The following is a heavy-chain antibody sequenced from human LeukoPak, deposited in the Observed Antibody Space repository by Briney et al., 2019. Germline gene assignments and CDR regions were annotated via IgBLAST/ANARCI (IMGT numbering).Heavy chain of an antibody. CDR2: IKQDGSEN. V-gene: IGHV3-7*01. CDR1: GFTFSRYW. J-gene: IGHJ4*02. CDR3: ARGLFNSYDMYFNL. Sequence: PGESLRLSCVGSGFTFSRYWMSWVRQAPGKGLEWVANIKQDGSENNYVDSVKGRFTISRDNAKKSLYQQMDSLRAEDTAVYYCARGLFNSYDMYFNLWGQGTLVTVSS. D-gene: IGHD3-22*01.